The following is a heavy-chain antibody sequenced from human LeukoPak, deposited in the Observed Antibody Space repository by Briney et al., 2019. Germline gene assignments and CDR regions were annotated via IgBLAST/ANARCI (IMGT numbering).Heavy chain of an antibody. V-gene: IGHV3-74*01. D-gene: IGHD3-10*01. CDR3: ARDVAGARSH. CDR2: INEHGSIT. J-gene: IGHJ4*02. Sequence: GESLRLSCAASGFTFSTYWMHWVRQAPGEGLVWVSRINEHGSITDYADSVKGRFTISRDNAKNTLYLQMNSLRAEDAAMYYCARDVAGARSHWGQGTLVTVSS. CDR1: GFTFSTYW.